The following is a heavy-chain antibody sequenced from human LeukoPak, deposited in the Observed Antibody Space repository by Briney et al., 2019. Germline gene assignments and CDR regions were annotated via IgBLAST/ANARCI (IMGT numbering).Heavy chain of an antibody. CDR3: ARRYYDSSGYLSNGAFDI. D-gene: IGHD3-22*01. CDR2: ISAYNGNT. CDR1: GYTFTSYG. Sequence: ASVKVSCKASGYTFTSYGISWVRQAPGQGPEWMGWISAYNGNTNYAQKLQGRVTMTTDTSTSTAYMELRSLGSDDTAVYYCARRYYDSSGYLSNGAFDIWGQGTMVTVSS. V-gene: IGHV1-18*01. J-gene: IGHJ3*02.